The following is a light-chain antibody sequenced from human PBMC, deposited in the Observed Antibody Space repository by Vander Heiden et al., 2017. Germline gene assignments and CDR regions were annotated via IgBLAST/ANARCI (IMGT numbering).Light chain of an antibody. J-gene: IGLJ1*01. Sequence: SPLTLPASVPGPPGQSITISCPATSADVGGYNYVSWYQQYPGKAPKRMIYGVSNRPSGVSNRVSGSKSGNKASLTISGLQAEDEDDYYCSSYTSSSTPEVFGTGTKVTVL. V-gene: IGLV2-14*01. CDR1: SADVGGYNY. CDR3: SSYTSSSTPEV. CDR2: GVS.